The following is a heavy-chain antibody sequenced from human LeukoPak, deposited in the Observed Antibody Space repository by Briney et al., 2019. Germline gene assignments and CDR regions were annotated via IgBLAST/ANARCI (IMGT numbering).Heavy chain of an antibody. CDR1: GFIFSNYA. CDR2: IRYDGSNK. J-gene: IGHJ3*02. CDR3: ARDSEKSSSFAFDI. V-gene: IGHV3-30*02. Sequence: GGSLRLSCAASGFIFSNYAMHWVRQAPGKGLEWVTFIRYDGSNKYYAESVKGRFTISRDNSKNTLYLQMNTLRAEDTAVYYCARDSEKSSSFAFDIWGQGTVVTVSS. D-gene: IGHD6-13*01.